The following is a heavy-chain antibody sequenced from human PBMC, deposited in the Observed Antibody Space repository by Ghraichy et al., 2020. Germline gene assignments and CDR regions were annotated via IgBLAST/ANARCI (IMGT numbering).Heavy chain of an antibody. CDR1: GGSISTYH. CDR2: IYYDGYS. CDR3: ARVNGWYFAL. V-gene: IGHV4-59*01. J-gene: IGHJ2*01. Sequence: SETLSLTCTVSGGSISTYHWSWIRQPPGKGLEWLGYIYYDGYSNYIPSLKSRLTFSIDRLKNQFSLNLKSVTAADTAVYYCARVNGWYFALWGRGTLVTVSS. D-gene: IGHD1-1*01.